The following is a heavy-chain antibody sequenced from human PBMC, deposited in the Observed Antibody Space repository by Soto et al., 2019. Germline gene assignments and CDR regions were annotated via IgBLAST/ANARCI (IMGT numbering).Heavy chain of an antibody. D-gene: IGHD3-3*01. V-gene: IGHV4-59*08. J-gene: IGHJ4*02. CDR3: ARSSNLEWLFFAY. Sequence: PSETLSLTCTVSGGSISSYYWSWIRQPPGKGLEWNGYIYYSGSTNYNPSLKSRVTISVDTSKNQFSLKLSSVTAADTAVYYCARSSNLEWLFFAYWARGTSDPVSS. CDR1: GGSISSYY. CDR2: IYYSGST.